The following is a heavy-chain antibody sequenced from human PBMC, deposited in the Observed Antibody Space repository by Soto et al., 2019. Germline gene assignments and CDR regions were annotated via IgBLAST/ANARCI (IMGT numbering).Heavy chain of an antibody. J-gene: IGHJ4*02. CDR3: ARVGPNYSEAFDY. V-gene: IGHV4-59*01. Sequence: SETLSLTCPVSGGTISSYDWSWIRQPPGKGLEWIGYIYYSGSTNYNPSLKSRVTISVDTSKNQFSLKLSSVTAADTAVYYCARVGPNYSEAFDYWGQGTLVTVSS. D-gene: IGHD4-4*01. CDR2: IYYSGST. CDR1: GGTISSYD.